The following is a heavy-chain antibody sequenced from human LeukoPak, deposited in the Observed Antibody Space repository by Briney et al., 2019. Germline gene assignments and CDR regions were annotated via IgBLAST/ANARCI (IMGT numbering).Heavy chain of an antibody. CDR2: IIPIFGTA. Sequence: SVKVSCKASGGTFSSYAISWVRQAPGQGLEWMGGIIPIFGTANYAQKFQGRVTITADEATSTAYMELSSLRSEDTAVYYCASWGYCGGDCYSGEYFQHWGQGTLVTVSS. CDR3: ASWGYCGGDCYSGEYFQH. J-gene: IGHJ1*01. CDR1: GGTFSSYA. D-gene: IGHD2-21*01. V-gene: IGHV1-69*13.